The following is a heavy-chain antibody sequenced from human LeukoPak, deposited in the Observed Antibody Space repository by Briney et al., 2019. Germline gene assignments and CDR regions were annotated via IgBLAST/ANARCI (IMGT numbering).Heavy chain of an antibody. D-gene: IGHD2-2*01. CDR1: GFTFSSYW. CDR2: INSDGSST. V-gene: IGHV3-74*01. Sequence: GGSLRLSCAASGFTFSSYWMHWVRQAPGKGLVWVSRINSDGSSTSYADSVKGRFTISRDNSKNTLYLQMNSLRAEDTAVYYCAKDDIVVVPAAREWGQGTLVTVSS. J-gene: IGHJ4*02. CDR3: AKDDIVVVPAARE.